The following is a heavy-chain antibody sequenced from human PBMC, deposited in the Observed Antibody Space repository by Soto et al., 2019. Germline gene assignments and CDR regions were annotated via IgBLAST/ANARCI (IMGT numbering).Heavy chain of an antibody. Sequence: QVQLVESGGAVVQPGTSLRLSCTASGFTFSSYRMHWVRQAPGKGLEWVAMIWYDGSHKFYVDSVKGRFAVSRDNSKNTVYLQMNSLTGEDTAVYYCARPRYSGDDPDALEIWGRGTLVTISS. CDR2: IWYDGSHK. J-gene: IGHJ3*02. CDR3: ARPRYSGDDPDALEI. CDR1: GFTFSSYR. D-gene: IGHD5-12*01. V-gene: IGHV3-33*01.